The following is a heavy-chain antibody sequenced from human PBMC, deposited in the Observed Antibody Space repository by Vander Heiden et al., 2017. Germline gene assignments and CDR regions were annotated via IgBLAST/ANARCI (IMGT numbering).Heavy chain of an antibody. Sequence: QVQLQESGPGLVKPSETLSLTCTVSGAAVSGYYWNWIRQPPGKGLEWIGHIYDSGSPDYNPSLKSRVTMSIDTSKNQISLILSSVTAADTAVYYCAREGSGNYFDLGYYYYGMDVWGQGTTVTVSS. J-gene: IGHJ6*02. CDR2: IYDSGSP. CDR1: GAAVSGYY. V-gene: IGHV4-59*02. CDR3: AREGSGNYFDLGYYYYGMDV. D-gene: IGHD3-22*01.